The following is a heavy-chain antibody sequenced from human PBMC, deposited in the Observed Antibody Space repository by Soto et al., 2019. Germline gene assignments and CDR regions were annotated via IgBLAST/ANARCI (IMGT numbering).Heavy chain of an antibody. V-gene: IGHV1-69*12. CDR1: GGTFNNYA. Sequence: QVQLVQSGAEVKKPESSVRVSCKASGGTFNNYAITWVRQAPGQGLEWLGGTIPMFGTTNYAEKFQGRVTITADDSTNTAYMELSSLRSADTAIYYCTRCGIRYHSIGYYLGIDGMDVWGQGTTVIVSS. CDR3: TRCGIRYHSIGYYLGIDGMDV. D-gene: IGHD3-22*01. J-gene: IGHJ6*02. CDR2: TIPMFGTT.